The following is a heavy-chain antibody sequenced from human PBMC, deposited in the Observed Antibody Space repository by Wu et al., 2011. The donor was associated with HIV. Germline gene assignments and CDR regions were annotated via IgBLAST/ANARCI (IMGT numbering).Heavy chain of an antibody. CDR1: GGTFSSYA. CDR3: AREAPYPA. V-gene: IGHV1-69*06. CDR2: IIPNFNRT. Sequence: QVQLVQSGAEVKKPGSSVKVSCKASGGTFSSYAINWVRQAPGQGLEWLGRIIPNFNRTNYAQKFQGRVTMTRDTSINTAYMELISLISDDTAVYYCAREAPYPAWGQGTLVTVSS. J-gene: IGHJ5*02.